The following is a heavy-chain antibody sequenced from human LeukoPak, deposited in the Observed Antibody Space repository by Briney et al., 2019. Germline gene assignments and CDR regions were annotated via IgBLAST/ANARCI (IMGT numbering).Heavy chain of an antibody. CDR3: ARAYCGGDCYPFFDY. CDR1: GGTFSSYA. D-gene: IGHD2-21*02. V-gene: IGHV1-69*05. J-gene: IGHJ4*02. Sequence: SVKVSCKASGGTFSSYAISWVRQAPGQGLEWMGRIIPIVGTANYAQKFQGRVTITTDESTRTAYMELSSLRSEDTAVYYCARAYCGGDCYPFFDYWGQGTLVTVSS. CDR2: IIPIVGTA.